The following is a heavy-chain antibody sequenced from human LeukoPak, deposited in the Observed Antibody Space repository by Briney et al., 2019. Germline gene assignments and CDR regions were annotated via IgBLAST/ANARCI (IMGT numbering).Heavy chain of an antibody. D-gene: IGHD3-22*01. J-gene: IGHJ4*02. CDR2: INPNSGGT. V-gene: IGHV1-2*04. Sequence: ASVKVSCKASGYTFTGYYMHWVRQAPGQGLEWMGWINPNSGGTNYAQKFQGWVTMTRDTSISTAYMELSRLRSDDTAVYYCARSAYYDSSGYDYWGQGTLVTVSS. CDR3: ARSAYYDSSGYDY. CDR1: GYTFTGYY.